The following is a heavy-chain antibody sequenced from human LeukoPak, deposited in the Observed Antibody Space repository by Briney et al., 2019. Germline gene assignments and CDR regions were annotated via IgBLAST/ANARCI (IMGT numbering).Heavy chain of an antibody. CDR2: IYHSGST. Sequence: PSETLSLTCAVYGGSFSGYYWSWIRQPPGKGLEWIGEIYHSGSTTYNPSLKSRVTMSVDKSKNQFSLKLTSVTAADTAVYYCARVSLVRGAPDYYFDYWGQGTLVTVSS. CDR1: GGSFSGYY. V-gene: IGHV4-34*01. D-gene: IGHD3-10*01. CDR3: ARVSLVRGAPDYYFDY. J-gene: IGHJ4*02.